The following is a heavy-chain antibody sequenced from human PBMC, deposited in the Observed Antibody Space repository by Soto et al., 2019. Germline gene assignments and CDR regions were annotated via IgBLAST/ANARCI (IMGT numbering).Heavy chain of an antibody. CDR2: IKQDGNEK. V-gene: IGHV3-7*01. CDR1: GFTFSDYW. Sequence: PGGSLRLSCAVSGFTFSDYWMSWVRQAPGKGLEWVANIKQDGNEKYYVDSVKGRFTISRDNAKNSLYLQMNSLRAEDTAVYYCARGLGSSGWYSPRDAFAIWGQGTMVTVSS. D-gene: IGHD6-19*01. CDR3: ARGLGSSGWYSPRDAFAI. J-gene: IGHJ3*02.